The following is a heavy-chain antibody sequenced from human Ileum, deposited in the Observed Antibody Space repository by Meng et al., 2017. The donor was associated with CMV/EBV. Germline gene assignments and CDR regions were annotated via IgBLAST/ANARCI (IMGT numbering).Heavy chain of an antibody. CDR3: ARGSGFYYY. CDR2: IYSDGRT. Sequence: VQLVESGGGLIQSGGSLRLSCEASGFTVSDNYMTWVRQDPGKGLEWVSVIYSDGRTYYADSVKGRFTVSRDTSKNTWSLQMNSLRAEDTAVYYCARGSGFYYYWGQGTLVTV. D-gene: IGHD3-10*01. CDR1: GFTVSDNY. J-gene: IGHJ4*02. V-gene: IGHV3-53*01.